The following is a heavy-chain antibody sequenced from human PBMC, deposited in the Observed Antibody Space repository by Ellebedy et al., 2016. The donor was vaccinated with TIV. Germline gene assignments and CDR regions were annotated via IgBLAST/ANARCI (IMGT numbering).Heavy chain of an antibody. D-gene: IGHD3-16*01. V-gene: IGHV3-23*01. Sequence: GESLKISXAASGFTFSSYAMSWVRQAPGKGLEWVSAISGSGGSTYYADSVKGRFTISRDNSKNTLYLQMNSLRAEDTAVYYCARDRYYDYVWGSAVADAFDIWGQGTMVTVSS. CDR2: ISGSGGST. CDR3: ARDRYYDYVWGSAVADAFDI. J-gene: IGHJ3*02. CDR1: GFTFSSYA.